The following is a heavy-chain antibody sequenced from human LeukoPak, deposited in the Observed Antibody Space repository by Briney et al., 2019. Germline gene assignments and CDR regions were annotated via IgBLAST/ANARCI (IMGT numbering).Heavy chain of an antibody. CDR3: ARAGGSSESYYFDY. J-gene: IGHJ4*02. V-gene: IGHV4-34*01. D-gene: IGHD6-6*01. Sequence: SETLSLTCAVYGGSLSGYYWSWIRQPPGKGLEWIGEINHSGSTNYNPSLKSRVTISVDTSKNQFSLKLSSVTAADTAVYYCARAGGSSESYYFDYWGQGTLVTVSS. CDR2: INHSGST. CDR1: GGSLSGYY.